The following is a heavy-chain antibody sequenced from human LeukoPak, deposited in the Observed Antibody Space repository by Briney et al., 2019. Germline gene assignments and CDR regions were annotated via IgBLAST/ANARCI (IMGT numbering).Heavy chain of an antibody. V-gene: IGHV1-8*01. CDR1: GYTFNSFD. CDR3: ARGTPYCSSASCYNY. D-gene: IGHD2-2*02. Sequence: ASVKVSCKASGYTFNSFDINWVRQATGQGLEWMGWMNPNSGNTGYAKSFQGRVTMTRDASRSTAYMELSSLRSDDTAVYYCARGTPYCSSASCYNYWGQGTLVTVSS. CDR2: MNPNSGNT. J-gene: IGHJ4*02.